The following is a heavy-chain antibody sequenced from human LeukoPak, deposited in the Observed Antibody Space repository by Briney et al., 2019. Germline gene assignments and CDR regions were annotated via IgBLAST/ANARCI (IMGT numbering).Heavy chain of an antibody. CDR2: INPNSGGT. V-gene: IGHV1-2*06. Sequence: GASVKVSCKASGYTFTGYYMHWVRQAPGQGLEWMVRINPNSGGTNYEQKFQGRVTMTRDTSISTAYMELSRLRSDDTAVYYCARERSIAAAGIPDDWGQGTLVTVSS. CDR1: GYTFTGYY. J-gene: IGHJ4*02. CDR3: ARERSIAAAGIPDD. D-gene: IGHD6-13*01.